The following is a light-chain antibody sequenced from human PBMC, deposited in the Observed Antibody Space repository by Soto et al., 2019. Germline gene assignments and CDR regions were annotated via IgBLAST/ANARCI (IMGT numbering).Light chain of an antibody. Sequence: EIVLTQSPATLSLSPGERATLSCRASQSVSSYLAWYQQKPGQAPRLLIYDASNRATGIPARFSGSGSGTDFTLTISSLEPEDFAVYYCQHRETFGQGTKVEIQ. J-gene: IGKJ1*01. CDR3: QHRET. CDR1: QSVSSY. V-gene: IGKV3-11*01. CDR2: DAS.